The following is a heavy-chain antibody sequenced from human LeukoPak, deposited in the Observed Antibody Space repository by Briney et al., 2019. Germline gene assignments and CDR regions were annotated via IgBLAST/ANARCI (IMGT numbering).Heavy chain of an antibody. V-gene: IGHV3-53*01. CDR3: ARELYGSGSYYHGY. J-gene: IGHJ4*02. D-gene: IGHD3-10*01. CDR2: IYSGGGT. Sequence: PGGSLRLSCAASGFTVSSNYMSWVRQAPGKGLEWVSVIYSGGGTYYADSVKGRFTISRDNSKNTVYLQMNSLRAEDTAVYYCARELYGSGSYYHGYWGQGTPVTVSS. CDR1: GFTVSSNY.